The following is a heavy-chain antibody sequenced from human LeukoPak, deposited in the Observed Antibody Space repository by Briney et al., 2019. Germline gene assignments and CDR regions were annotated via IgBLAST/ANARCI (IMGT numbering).Heavy chain of an antibody. J-gene: IGHJ4*02. D-gene: IGHD4-11*01. CDR1: GFTFSNYG. Sequence: GGSLRLSCAPSGFTFSNYGMHWVRQAPGKGLEWVGVIWYNGTNKYYVYPVKGRFTITRDNFQRTVYLQMESLRAEDTAVYYCSKDAQRGFDYTTSLDKWGQGTLVTVSS. CDR2: IWYNGTNK. V-gene: IGHV3-33*06. CDR3: SKDAQRGFDYTTSLDK.